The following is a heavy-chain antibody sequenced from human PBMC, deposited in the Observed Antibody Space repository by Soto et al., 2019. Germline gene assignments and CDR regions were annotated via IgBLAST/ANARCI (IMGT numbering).Heavy chain of an antibody. CDR1: GGTFSSYA. J-gene: IGHJ6*02. D-gene: IGHD6-6*01. V-gene: IGHV1-69*01. Sequence: QVQLVQSGAEVKKPGSSVKVSCKASGGTFSSYAISWVRQAPGQGLEWMGGIIPIFGTANYAQKFQGRVTITADESTSTAYMELSSLRSEDTAVYYCAKPQSSSSGYYYGMDVWGQGTTVTVSS. CDR3: AKPQSSSSGYYYGMDV. CDR2: IIPIFGTA.